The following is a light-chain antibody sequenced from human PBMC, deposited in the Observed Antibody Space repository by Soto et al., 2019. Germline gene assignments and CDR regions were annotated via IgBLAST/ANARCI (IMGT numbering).Light chain of an antibody. CDR1: QTISSW. Sequence: DIHMTQSPSTLSGSVGYMFTITCRASQTISSWLAWYQQKPGKAPKLLIYKASTLKSGVPSRFRGSGSGTEFTLTISSMQNDDFETYYCQHYNSYSEAFGHGTKVDIK. J-gene: IGKJ1*01. CDR2: KAS. V-gene: IGKV1-5*03. CDR3: QHYNSYSEA.